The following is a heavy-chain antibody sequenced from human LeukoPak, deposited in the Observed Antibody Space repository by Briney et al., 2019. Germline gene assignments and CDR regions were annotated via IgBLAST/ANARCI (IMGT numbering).Heavy chain of an antibody. CDR3: AKVSGYYGSGSYWANDAFDI. Sequence: GASVKVSCKASGYTFTSYGISWVRQAPGQGLEWMGWISAYNGNTNYAQKLQGRVTMTTDTSTSTAYMELRSLRSDDTAVYYCAKVSGYYGSGSYWANDAFDIWGQGTMVTVSS. V-gene: IGHV1-18*01. CDR2: ISAYNGNT. CDR1: GYTFTSYG. D-gene: IGHD3-10*01. J-gene: IGHJ3*02.